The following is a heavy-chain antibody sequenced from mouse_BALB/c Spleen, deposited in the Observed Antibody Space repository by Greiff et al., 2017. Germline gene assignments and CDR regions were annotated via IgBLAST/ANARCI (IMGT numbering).Heavy chain of an antibody. D-gene: IGHD2-14*01. Sequence: QVQLQQSGAELAKPGASVKMSCKASGYTFTSYWMHWVKQRPGQGLEWIGYINPSTGYTEYNQKFKDKATLTADKSSSTAYMQLSSLTSEDSAVYYCARKGNRYGEAMDYWGQGTSVTVSS. V-gene: IGHV1-7*01. CDR1: GYTFTSYW. CDR2: INPSTGYT. J-gene: IGHJ4*01. CDR3: ARKGNRYGEAMDY.